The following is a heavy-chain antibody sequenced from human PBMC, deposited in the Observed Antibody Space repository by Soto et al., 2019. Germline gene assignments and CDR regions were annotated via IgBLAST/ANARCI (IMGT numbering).Heavy chain of an antibody. CDR2: ISYDGSNK. CDR3: AKDGNIVDTIYYYDY. CDR1: GFTFSSYD. J-gene: IGHJ4*02. V-gene: IGHV3-30*18. Sequence: GGSLRLSCAASGFTFSSYDMHWVRQALGKGLEWVAVISYDGSNKYYADSVKGRFTISRDNSKNTLYLQMNSLRAEDTAVYSCAKDGNIVDTIYYYDYWGQATLVTVSS. D-gene: IGHD5-12*01.